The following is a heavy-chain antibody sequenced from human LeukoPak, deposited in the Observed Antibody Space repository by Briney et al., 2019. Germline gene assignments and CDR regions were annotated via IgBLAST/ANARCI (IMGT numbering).Heavy chain of an antibody. D-gene: IGHD1-1*01. CDR3: ARDLVWNDFEGEEGGQDY. CDR1: GFTFSSYT. CDR2: ITTGDGNT. V-gene: IGHV3-23*01. Sequence: GGSLRLSCTASGFTFSSYTMTWVRQAPGKGLKWVSTITTGDGNTYYADSVKGRFTVSRDDSKNTLYLQMNSLRAEDTAVYYCARDLVWNDFEGEEGGQDYWGQGTLVTVSS. J-gene: IGHJ4*02.